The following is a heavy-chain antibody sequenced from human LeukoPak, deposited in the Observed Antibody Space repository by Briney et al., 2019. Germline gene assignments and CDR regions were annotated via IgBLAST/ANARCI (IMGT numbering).Heavy chain of an antibody. CDR1: GYTFTSYY. V-gene: IGHV1-46*01. Sequence: ASVKVSCKASGYTFTSYYMHWVRQAPGQGLEWMGIINPSGGSTSYAQKFQGRVTMTRDTSTSTVYMELSSLRSEDTAVYYCAREGFPPKISDFWSGLGPYYYYGMDVWGQGTTVTVSS. CDR2: INPSGGST. J-gene: IGHJ6*02. CDR3: AREGFPPKISDFWSGLGPYYYYGMDV. D-gene: IGHD3-3*01.